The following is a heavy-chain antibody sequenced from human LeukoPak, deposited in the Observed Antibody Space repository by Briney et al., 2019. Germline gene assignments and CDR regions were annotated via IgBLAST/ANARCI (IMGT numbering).Heavy chain of an antibody. V-gene: IGHV1-24*01. CDR1: GYTLTELS. D-gene: IGHD3-9*01. Sequence: GASVKVSCKVSGYTLTELSMHWVRQAPGKGLEWMGGFDPEDGETIYAQKFQGRVTMTEDTSTDTAYMELSSLRSEDTAVYYCATGYDILTGYLNFDYWGQGTLVTVSS. J-gene: IGHJ4*02. CDR3: ATGYDILTGYLNFDY. CDR2: FDPEDGET.